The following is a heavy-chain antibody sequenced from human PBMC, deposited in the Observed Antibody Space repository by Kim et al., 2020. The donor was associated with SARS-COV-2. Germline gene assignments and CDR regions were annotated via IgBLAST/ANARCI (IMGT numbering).Heavy chain of an antibody. J-gene: IGHJ4*02. Sequence: ASVKVSCTASGYTFTTYDISWVRQAPGQGLEWMGWISAYNGYTNYAQKFQGRVIMTTDTSTSTAYMELRSLTSDDTAVYYCARGGSSWYVYWGQGTLVTVSS. CDR3: ARGGSSWYVY. CDR1: GYTFTTYD. V-gene: IGHV1-18*01. D-gene: IGHD6-13*01. CDR2: ISAYNGYT.